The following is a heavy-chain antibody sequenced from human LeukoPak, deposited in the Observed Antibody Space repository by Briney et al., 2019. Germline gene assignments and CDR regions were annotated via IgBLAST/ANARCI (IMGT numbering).Heavy chain of an antibody. D-gene: IGHD2-15*01. CDR2: ISYDGSNK. Sequence: PGRSLRVSCAASGFTFSSYGMHWVRQAPGKGLEWVAVISYDGSNKYYADSVKGRFTISRDNSKNTLYLQMNSLRAEDTAVYYCAKDHSTASDAFDIWGQGTMVTVSS. V-gene: IGHV3-30*18. CDR1: GFTFSSYG. CDR3: AKDHSTASDAFDI. J-gene: IGHJ3*02.